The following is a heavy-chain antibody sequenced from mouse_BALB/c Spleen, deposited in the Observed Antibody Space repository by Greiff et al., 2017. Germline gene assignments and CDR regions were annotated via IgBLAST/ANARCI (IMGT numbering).Heavy chain of an antibody. J-gene: IGHJ1*01. D-gene: IGHD1-1*01. Sequence: EVQLQQSGAELVRSGASVKLSCTASGFNIKDYYMHWVKQRPEQGLEWIGWIDPENGGTEYAPKFQGKATMTADTSSNTAYLQLSSLTSEATAVYYCNGDGSSYHWYFDVWGAGTTVTVSS. CDR1: GFNIKDYY. CDR3: NGDGSSYHWYFDV. CDR2: IDPENGGT. V-gene: IGHV14-4*02.